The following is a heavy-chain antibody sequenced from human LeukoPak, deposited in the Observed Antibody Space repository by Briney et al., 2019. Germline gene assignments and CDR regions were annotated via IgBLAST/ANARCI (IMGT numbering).Heavy chain of an antibody. V-gene: IGHV4-34*01. D-gene: IGHD6-13*01. CDR3: ASPLYSSSWYEGDY. CDR2: INHSGST. CDR1: GVSFSGYY. Sequence: SETLSLTCAVYGVSFSGYYWSWIRQPPGKGLEWIGEINHSGSTNYNPSLMSRVTIPVDTSKNQFSLKLSSVTAADTAVYYCASPLYSSSWYEGDYWGQGTLVTVSS. J-gene: IGHJ4*02.